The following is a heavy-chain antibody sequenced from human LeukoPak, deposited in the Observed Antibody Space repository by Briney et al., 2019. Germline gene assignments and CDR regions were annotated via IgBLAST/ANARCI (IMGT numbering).Heavy chain of an antibody. Sequence: SETLSLTCAVYGGAFSGYYWSWIRQPPGKGLEWIGEINHSGSTNYNPSLKSRVTISVDTSKNQFSLKLSSVTAADTAVYYCASYSNYYDSSGYYSPDYWGQGTLVTVSS. V-gene: IGHV4-34*01. J-gene: IGHJ4*02. CDR1: GGAFSGYY. D-gene: IGHD3-22*01. CDR3: ASYSNYYDSSGYYSPDY. CDR2: INHSGST.